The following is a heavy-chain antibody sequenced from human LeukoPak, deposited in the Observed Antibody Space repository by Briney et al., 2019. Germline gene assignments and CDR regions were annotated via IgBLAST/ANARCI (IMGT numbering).Heavy chain of an antibody. J-gene: IGHJ5*01. D-gene: IGHD3-9*01. CDR1: GDTVSSYV. CDR2: ILPIFGTA. Sequence: SVKVSCKASGDTVSSYVISWVRQAPGQGLEWMGGILPIFGTAIYAQKFQGRVTVTADEPTSTAYMELSSLRSEDTAVYYCARAEDQGRYFDWLPGFASWGQGTLVTVSS. CDR3: ARAEDQGRYFDWLPGFAS. V-gene: IGHV1-69*13.